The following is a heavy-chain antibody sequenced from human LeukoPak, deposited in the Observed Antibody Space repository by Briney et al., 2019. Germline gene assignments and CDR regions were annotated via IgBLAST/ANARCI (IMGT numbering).Heavy chain of an antibody. Sequence: GGSLRLSCAASGFTFSSYWMSWVRQAPGKGLEWVANIKQDGSEKYYVDSVKGRFTISRDNAKNSLYLQMNSLRAEDTAVYYCARDLIRYCSSTSCSTTYYFDYWGQGTLVTVSS. CDR2: IKQDGSEK. CDR1: GFTFSSYW. CDR3: ARDLIRYCSSTSCSTTYYFDY. D-gene: IGHD2-2*01. V-gene: IGHV3-7*01. J-gene: IGHJ4*02.